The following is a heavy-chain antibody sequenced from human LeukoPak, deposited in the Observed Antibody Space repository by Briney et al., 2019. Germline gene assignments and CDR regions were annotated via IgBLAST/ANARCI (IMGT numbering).Heavy chain of an antibody. D-gene: IGHD6-13*01. V-gene: IGHV4-59*01. CDR2: IYYSGTT. CDR3: ARGVYIAAAQYGY. CDR1: GGSISSYY. Sequence: PSETLSLTYTVSGGSISSYYWSWIRQPPGKGLEWIGYIYYSGTTNYNPSLKSRVTISVDTSKNQFSLNLSSVTAADTAGYYCARGVYIAAAQYGYWGEGTLVTVSS. J-gene: IGHJ4*02.